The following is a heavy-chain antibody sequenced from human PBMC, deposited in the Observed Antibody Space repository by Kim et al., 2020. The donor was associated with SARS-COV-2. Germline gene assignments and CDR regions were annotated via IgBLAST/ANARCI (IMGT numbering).Heavy chain of an antibody. CDR1: DDSISSGGYY. D-gene: IGHD3-10*01. V-gene: IGHV4-31*03. J-gene: IGHJ6*02. Sequence: SETLSLTCTVSDDSISSGGYYWNWIRQHPGKDLEWIGYIYNTGSAYYNPSLQSRASISLDKSQNRFSLRLISMTAADTAVYYCARGCSPMLRGGDVWGQAPTVTVSS. CDR2: IYNTGSA. CDR3: ARGCSPMLRGGDV.